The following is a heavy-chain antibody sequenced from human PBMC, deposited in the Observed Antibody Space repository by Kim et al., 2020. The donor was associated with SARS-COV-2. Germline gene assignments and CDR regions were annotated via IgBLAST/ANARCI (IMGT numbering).Heavy chain of an antibody. CDR3: ARRCITMVQGVITYSYYYYYMDV. D-gene: IGHD3-10*01. CDR1: GGSFSGYY. V-gene: IGHV4-34*01. J-gene: IGHJ6*03. Sequence: SETLSLTCAVYGGSFSGYYWSWIRQPPGKGLEWIGEINHSGSTNYNPSLKSRVTISVDTSKNQFSLKLSSVTAADTAVYYCARRCITMVQGVITYSYYYYYMDVWGKGTTVTVSS. CDR2: INHSGST.